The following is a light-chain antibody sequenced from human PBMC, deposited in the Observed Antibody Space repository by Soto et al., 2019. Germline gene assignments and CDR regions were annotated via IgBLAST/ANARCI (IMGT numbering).Light chain of an antibody. CDR1: QSVTKNY. CDR3: QQYGSSPFT. CDR2: GSS. Sequence: IVLTQSPGTLSLSPGERATLSCRASQSVTKNYLAWYQQKPGQAPSLLMYGSSNRATGIADRFSGSGSGTAFTLTISRLEPDDFAVYYCQQYGSSPFTFGQGTKLEIK. J-gene: IGKJ2*01. V-gene: IGKV3-20*01.